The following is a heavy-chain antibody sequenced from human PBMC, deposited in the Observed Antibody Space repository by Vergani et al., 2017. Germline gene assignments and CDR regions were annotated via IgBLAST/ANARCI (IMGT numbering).Heavy chain of an antibody. J-gene: IGHJ6*02. CDR3: VGVPPIRRGSGNYGINNYHGMDV. D-gene: IGHD3-10*01. CDR2: VNQDGSVK. CDR1: GFISSSYW. Sequence: EGQLVESGGDWVQRGGSLRLSCAASGFISSSYWMSWVRQAPGKGLEWVANVNQDGSVKYYVDSVRGRFTIARDNAKNSIYLQMNSLRAEDTAVYFCVGVPPIRRGSGNYGINNYHGMDVWGQGTTVIVSS. V-gene: IGHV3-7*01.